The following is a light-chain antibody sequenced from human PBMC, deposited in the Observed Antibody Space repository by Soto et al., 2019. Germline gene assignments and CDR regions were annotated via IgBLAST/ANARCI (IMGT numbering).Light chain of an antibody. J-gene: IGLJ2*01. V-gene: IGLV2-14*01. CDR3: SSCTSSSPWV. CDR1: SSDVGGYNY. Sequence: QSVLTQPASVSGSPGQSITISCTGTSSDVGGYNYVSWYQQYPGKAPKLMIYDVTNRPSGVSNRFSDSKSGNTASLTISGLQAEDEADYYCSSCTSSSPWVFGGGTKLTVL. CDR2: DVT.